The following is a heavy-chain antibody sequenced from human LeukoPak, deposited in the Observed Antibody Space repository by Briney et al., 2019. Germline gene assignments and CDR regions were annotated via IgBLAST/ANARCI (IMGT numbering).Heavy chain of an antibody. J-gene: IGHJ6*03. CDR3: ARDSDVVVPAAIHYYYYYYMDV. D-gene: IGHD2-2*02. CDR2: IYTSGST. CDR1: GGSISSGSYY. Sequence: SQTLSLTCTVSGGSISSGSYYWRWIRQPAGKGLEWIGRIYTSGSTNYNPSLKSRVTMSVDTSKNQFSLKLSSVTAADTAVYYCARDSDVVVPAAIHYYYYYYMDVWGKGTTVTISS. V-gene: IGHV4-61*02.